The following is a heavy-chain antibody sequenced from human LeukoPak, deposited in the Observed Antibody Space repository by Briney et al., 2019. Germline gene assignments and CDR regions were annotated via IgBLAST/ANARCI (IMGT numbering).Heavy chain of an antibody. CDR3: AREGAYYYDSSGYSNTFDY. V-gene: IGHV3-23*01. D-gene: IGHD3-22*01. CDR2: ISGSGGST. Sequence: GGSLRLSCAASGFTFSSYAMSWVRQAPGKGLEWVSAISGSGGSTYYADSVKGRFTISRDNSKNTLYLQMNSLRAEDTAVYYCAREGAYYYDSSGYSNTFDYWGQGTLVTVSS. J-gene: IGHJ4*02. CDR1: GFTFSSYA.